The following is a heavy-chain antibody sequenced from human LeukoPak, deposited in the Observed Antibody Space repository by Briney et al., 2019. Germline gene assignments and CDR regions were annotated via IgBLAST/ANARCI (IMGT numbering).Heavy chain of an antibody. CDR3: ARAYNWNYGILYYFDY. J-gene: IGHJ4*02. V-gene: IGHV1-2*02. CDR1: GYTFTGYY. Sequence: ASVKVSCKASGYTFTGYYMHWVRQAPGQGLEWMGWINPNSGGTNYAQKFQGRVTMTRDTSISTAYMELSRLRSEDTAVYYCARAYNWNYGILYYFDYWGQGTLVTVSS. D-gene: IGHD1-7*01. CDR2: INPNSGGT.